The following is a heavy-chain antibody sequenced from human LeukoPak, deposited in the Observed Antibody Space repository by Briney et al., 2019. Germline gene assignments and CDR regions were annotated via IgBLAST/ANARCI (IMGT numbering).Heavy chain of an antibody. D-gene: IGHD3-3*01. Sequence: SGGSLRLSCATSGFTFSSYWMHWVRQAPGKGLVWVTCINSDGSSTSYADSVKGRFTISRDNAKNTLYLQMNSLRAEDTAVYYCARDLGNDYDFWSGYYTFDYWGQGTLVTVSS. CDR3: ARDLGNDYDFWSGYYTFDY. CDR1: GFTFSSYW. J-gene: IGHJ4*02. V-gene: IGHV3-74*01. CDR2: INSDGSST.